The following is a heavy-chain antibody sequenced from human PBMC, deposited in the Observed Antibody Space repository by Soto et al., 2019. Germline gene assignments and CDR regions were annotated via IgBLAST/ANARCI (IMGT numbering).Heavy chain of an antibody. D-gene: IGHD3-10*01. CDR1: GYSFTSYW. Sequence: GESLKISCKGSGYSFTSYWIGWVRQMPGKGLEWMGIIYPGDSDTRYSPSFQGQVTISADKSISTAYLQWSSLKASDTAMYYCARSITMVRGGKSNWFDPWGQGTLVTVSS. CDR3: ARSITMVRGGKSNWFDP. CDR2: IYPGDSDT. V-gene: IGHV5-51*01. J-gene: IGHJ5*02.